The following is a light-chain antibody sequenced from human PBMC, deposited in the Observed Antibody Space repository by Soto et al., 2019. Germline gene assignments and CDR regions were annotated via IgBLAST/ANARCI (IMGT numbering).Light chain of an antibody. V-gene: IGKV1-5*03. CDR1: QTVSSW. CDR3: QQYSSYSPYT. Sequence: DIQMTQSPSTVSASVGDRVTITCRASQTVSSWLAWYQQKPGKAPKLLISEASTLQSGVPSRFAGSGSDTEFTLAISRLQPDDFATYYCQQYSSYSPYTFGQGTKVEI. J-gene: IGKJ2*01. CDR2: EAS.